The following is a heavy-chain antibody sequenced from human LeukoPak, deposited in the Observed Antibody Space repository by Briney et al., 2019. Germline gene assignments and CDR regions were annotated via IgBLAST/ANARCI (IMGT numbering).Heavy chain of an antibody. J-gene: IGHJ4*02. CDR3: ARDGGYSYGYGFDY. V-gene: IGHV3-64*01. Sequence: QPGGSLRLSCAASGFTFSSYAMHWVRQAPGKGLEYVSAISSNGGSTYYANSVKGRFTISRDNSKNTLYLQMNSLRADDTAVYYCARDGGYSYGYGFDYWGQGTLVTVSS. CDR2: ISSNGGST. D-gene: IGHD5-18*01. CDR1: GFTFSSYA.